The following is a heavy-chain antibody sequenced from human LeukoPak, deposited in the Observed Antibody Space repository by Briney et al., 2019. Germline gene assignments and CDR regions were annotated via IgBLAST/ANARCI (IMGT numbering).Heavy chain of an antibody. CDR2: FSGNSGNT. V-gene: IGHV3-23*01. Sequence: GGSLRLSCVASGFTFSSYAMSWVRQAPGKGLEWVSTFSGNSGNTYYADSVRGRFAISRDNSKNTLYLQMNSLTAEDTAVYYCAERSLLAARHFCFDYWGQGTLVTVSS. J-gene: IGHJ4*02. CDR3: AERSLLAARHFCFDY. D-gene: IGHD6-6*01. CDR1: GFTFSSYA.